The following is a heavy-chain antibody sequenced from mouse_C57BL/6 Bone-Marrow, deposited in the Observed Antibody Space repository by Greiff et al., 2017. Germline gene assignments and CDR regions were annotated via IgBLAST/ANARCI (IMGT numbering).Heavy chain of an antibody. CDR2: IDPENGDT. D-gene: IGHD2-9*01. Sequence: EVQLQESGAELVRPGASVKLSCTASGFNIKDDYMHWVKQRPEQGLEWIGWIDPENGDTEYASKFQGKATITADTSSNTAYLQLSSLTSEDTAVYYCTTPSMVTNWGQGTLVTVSA. CDR1: GFNIKDDY. J-gene: IGHJ3*01. V-gene: IGHV14-4*01. CDR3: TTPSMVTN.